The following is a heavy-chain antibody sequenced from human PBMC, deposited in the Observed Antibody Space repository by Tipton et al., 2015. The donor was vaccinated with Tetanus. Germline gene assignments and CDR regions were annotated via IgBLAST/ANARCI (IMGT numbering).Heavy chain of an antibody. CDR3: ARGTGDY. CDR1: GGSFSDGAYY. V-gene: IGHV4-31*03. Sequence: TLSLTCTVSGGSFSDGAYYWSWIRQHPGKGLEWIGCIYYSGSTIYNPSLKSRVTVSVDTSKNQFSLKLSSVTAADTAVYYCARGTGDYWGQGTLVTVSS. CDR2: IYYSGST. J-gene: IGHJ4*02. D-gene: IGHD1-14*01.